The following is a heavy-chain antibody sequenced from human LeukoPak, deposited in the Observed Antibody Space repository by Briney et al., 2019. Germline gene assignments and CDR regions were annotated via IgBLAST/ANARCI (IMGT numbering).Heavy chain of an antibody. CDR3: ARALEY. D-gene: IGHD1-1*01. CDR2: ISSSSTTI. Sequence: QSGGSLRLSCAASGFTFSSYEMNWVRQAPGKGLEWVSYISSSSTTIYYADSVKGRFTISRDNAKNSLYLQMNNLRADDTAVYYCARALEYWGQGTLVTVSS. V-gene: IGHV3-48*01. J-gene: IGHJ4*02. CDR1: GFTFSSYE.